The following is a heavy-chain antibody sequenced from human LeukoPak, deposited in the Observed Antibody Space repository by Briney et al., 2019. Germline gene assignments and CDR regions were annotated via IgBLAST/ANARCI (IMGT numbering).Heavy chain of an antibody. CDR1: GFTFTNYW. Sequence: GSLKLSCAGFGFTFTNYWMGWVRQAPGKGLEWVGRIKSKTDGGTADYAAPVKDRFTISRDDSKRTLYLQMNTLRTEDTGVYYCTTDQCSSSARWGQGTVVTVSS. J-gene: IGHJ4*02. CDR2: IKSKTDGGTA. D-gene: IGHD6-13*01. V-gene: IGHV3-15*01. CDR3: TTDQCSSSAR.